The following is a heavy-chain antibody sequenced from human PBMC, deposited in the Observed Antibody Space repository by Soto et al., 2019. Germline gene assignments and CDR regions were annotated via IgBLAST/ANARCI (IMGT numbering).Heavy chain of an antibody. D-gene: IGHD3-3*01. J-gene: IGHJ5*02. V-gene: IGHV4-59*08. CDR2: IYYSGST. CDR1: GGSISSYY. CDR3: ARSGGGDFWSGYYANWFDP. Sequence: PSETLSLTCTVSGGSISSYYWSWIRQPPGKGLEWIGYIYYSGSTDYNPSLKSRVTISVDTSKNQFSLKLSSVTAADTAVYYCARSGGGDFWSGYYANWFDPWGQGTLVTVSS.